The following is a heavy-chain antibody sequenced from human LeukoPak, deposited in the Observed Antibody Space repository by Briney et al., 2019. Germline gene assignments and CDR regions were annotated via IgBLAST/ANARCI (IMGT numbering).Heavy chain of an antibody. CDR1: GYTFTGYY. CDR3: ARDRGQLLLYPEWYFDY. D-gene: IGHD2-2*02. Sequence: ASVKVSCKASGYTFTGYYMHWVRQAPGQGLEWMGWISPNSGGTNYAQKFQGRVTMTRDTSISTAYMELSRLRSDDTAVYYCARDRGQLLLYPEWYFDYWGQGTLVTVSS. CDR2: ISPNSGGT. J-gene: IGHJ4*02. V-gene: IGHV1-2*02.